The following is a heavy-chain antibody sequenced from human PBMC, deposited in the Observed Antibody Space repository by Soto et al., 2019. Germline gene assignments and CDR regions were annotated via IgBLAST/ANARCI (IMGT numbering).Heavy chain of an antibody. V-gene: IGHV2-5*05. D-gene: IGHD3-9*01. CDR3: AHLTHDILTGYYMRGFDY. J-gene: IGHJ4*02. Sequence: ESGPTLVNPTQTLTLTCTFSGFPLSTSGVGVGWIRQPPGKALEWLALIYWDDDKRYGPSLKSRLTITKDTSKNQVVLTMTNMDPVDTATYYCAHLTHDILTGYYMRGFDYWGQGTLVTVSS. CDR1: GFPLSTSGVG. CDR2: IYWDDDK.